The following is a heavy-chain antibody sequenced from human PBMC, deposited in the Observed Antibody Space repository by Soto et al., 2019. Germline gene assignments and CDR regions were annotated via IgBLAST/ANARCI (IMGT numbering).Heavy chain of an antibody. CDR2: IDPGDGST. D-gene: IGHD6-19*01. V-gene: IGHV1-46*01. J-gene: IGHJ4*02. Sequence: GASVKVSCKASGYTFTSYYMHWVRQAPGQGLEWMGIIDPGDGSTSYAQKFQGRVTMTEDTSTDTAYMELSSLRSEDTAVYYCATARGAVAGDFDYWGQGTLVTVSS. CDR3: ATARGAVAGDFDY. CDR1: GYTFTSYY.